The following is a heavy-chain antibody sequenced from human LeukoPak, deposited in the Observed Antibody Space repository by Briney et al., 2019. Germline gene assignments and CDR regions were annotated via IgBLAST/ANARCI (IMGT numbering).Heavy chain of an antibody. CDR2: INHSGST. D-gene: IGHD6-25*01. CDR1: GGSFSGYY. CDR3: ARFRAATNYFDY. V-gene: IGHV4-34*01. J-gene: IGHJ4*02. Sequence: SETLSLTCAVYGGSFSGYYCSWIRQPPGKGLERIGEINHSGSTNYNPSLKSRVTISVDTSKHQFCLKLSSVTAADTAVYYCARFRAATNYFDYWGQGTLVTVSS.